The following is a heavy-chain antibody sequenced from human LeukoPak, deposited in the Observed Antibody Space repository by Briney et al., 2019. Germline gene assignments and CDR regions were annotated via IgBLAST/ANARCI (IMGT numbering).Heavy chain of an antibody. D-gene: IGHD1-1*01. CDR1: GGSISSSYYY. V-gene: IGHV4-39*01. CDR3: ARHEDRNWYFDH. Sequence: SETLSLTCTVSGGSISSSYYYWGWIRQPPGKGLEWVGTIYYSGSTYYNPSLKSRVTISVDTSKNQFSLKLSSVTAPDTAVYYCARHEDRNWYFDHWGQGTLVTVSS. J-gene: IGHJ4*02. CDR2: IYYSGST.